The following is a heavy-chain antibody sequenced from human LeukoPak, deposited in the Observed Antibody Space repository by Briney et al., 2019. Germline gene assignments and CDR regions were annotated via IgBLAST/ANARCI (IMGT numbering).Heavy chain of an antibody. CDR2: INPNSGDT. CDR3: AREGSGWYPHNWFDP. V-gene: IGHV1-2*02. Sequence: ASVKVSCKASAYTFTGYYIHWVRQAPGQGLEWMGWINPNSGDTNYAQKFQGRVTMTRDTSISTAYMELSGLTSDDVAVYYCAREGSGWYPHNWFDPWGQGTLVTVSS. CDR1: AYTFTGYY. J-gene: IGHJ5*02. D-gene: IGHD6-19*01.